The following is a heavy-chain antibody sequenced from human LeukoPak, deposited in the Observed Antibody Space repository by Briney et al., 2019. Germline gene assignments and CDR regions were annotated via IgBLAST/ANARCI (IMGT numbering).Heavy chain of an antibody. D-gene: IGHD3-10*01. J-gene: IGHJ6*02. CDR1: GASIDTTTYY. CDR2: VFYRGNT. CDR3: ARKGTSGGMDV. V-gene: IGHV4-39*01. Sequence: SETLSLTCTVSGASIDTTTYYWGWIRQPPGKGLEWIGSVFYRGNTYYNPSLESRVTISVDTSKNQFSLKLSSVTAADTAVYYCARKGTSGGMDVWGQGTTVTVSS.